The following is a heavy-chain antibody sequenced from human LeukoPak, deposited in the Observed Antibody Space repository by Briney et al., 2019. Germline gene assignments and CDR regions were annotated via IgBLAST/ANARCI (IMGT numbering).Heavy chain of an antibody. CDR3: ARASLPYYYDSSGYPIAFDI. D-gene: IGHD3-22*01. CDR2: IIPIFGTA. CDR1: GGTFSSYA. Sequence: GASVKVSCKASGGTFSSYAISWVRQAPGQGLEWMGGIIPIFGTANYAQKFQGRVTISTDEYTSTAYMELSSLRSEDTAVYYCARASLPYYYDSSGYPIAFDIWGQGTMVTVSS. V-gene: IGHV1-69*05. J-gene: IGHJ3*02.